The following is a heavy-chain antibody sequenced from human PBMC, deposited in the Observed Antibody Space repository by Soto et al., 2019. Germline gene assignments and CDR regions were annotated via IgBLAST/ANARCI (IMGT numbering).Heavy chain of an antibody. J-gene: IGHJ6*02. CDR3: ARGRAASNYDILTGYYSYYYYGMDV. CDR1: GGSISSYY. V-gene: IGHV4-59*12. Sequence: SETLSLTCTVSGGSISSYYWSWIRQPPGKGLEWIGYIYYSGSTNYNPSLKSRVTISVDTSKNQFSLKLSSVTAADTAVYYCARGRAASNYDILTGYYSYYYYGMDVWGQGTTVTVSS. CDR2: IYYSGST. D-gene: IGHD3-9*01.